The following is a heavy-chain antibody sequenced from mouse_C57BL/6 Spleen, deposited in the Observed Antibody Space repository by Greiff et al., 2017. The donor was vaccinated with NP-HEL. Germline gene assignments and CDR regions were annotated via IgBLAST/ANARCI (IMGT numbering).Heavy chain of an antibody. J-gene: IGHJ3*01. CDR3: ARGSSGYSSWFAY. CDR1: GYTFTSYW. Sequence: QVQLQQPGAELVKPGASVKMSCKASGYTFTSYWITWVKQRPRQGLEWIGDIYPGSGSTNYNEKFKSKATLTVDTSSSTAYMQLSSLTSEDSAVYYCARGSSGYSSWFAYWGQGTLLTVSA. V-gene: IGHV1-55*01. D-gene: IGHD3-2*02. CDR2: IYPGSGST.